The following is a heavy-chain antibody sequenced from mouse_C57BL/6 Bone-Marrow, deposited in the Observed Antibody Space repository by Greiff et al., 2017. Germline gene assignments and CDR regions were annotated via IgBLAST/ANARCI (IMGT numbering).Heavy chain of an antibody. J-gene: IGHJ3*01. CDR2: INPYNGGT. CDR3: ARVIYYGFAY. Sequence: VQLQQSGPVLVKPGASVKMSCKASGYTFTDSYMNWVKQSHGKSLEWIGVINPYNGGTSYNQKFKGKATLTVDKSSSTAYMELNSLTSEDSAVYYCARVIYYGFAYWGQGTLVTVSA. V-gene: IGHV1-19*01. D-gene: IGHD2-1*01. CDR1: GYTFTDSY.